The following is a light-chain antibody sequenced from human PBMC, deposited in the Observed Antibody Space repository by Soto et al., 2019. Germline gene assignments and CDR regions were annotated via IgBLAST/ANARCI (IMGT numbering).Light chain of an antibody. Sequence: ESMLTQSPGTLSLSPGERATLSCRASQSVSTRYLAWYQQKPGQAPRLLIYGASIRATGIPDRFSGSGSGTDFTLTISRLEPEDFAVYYCHHFGSSPPAFTFGQGIKLEI. CDR2: GAS. J-gene: IGKJ2*01. CDR1: QSVSTRY. CDR3: HHFGSSPPAFT. V-gene: IGKV3-20*01.